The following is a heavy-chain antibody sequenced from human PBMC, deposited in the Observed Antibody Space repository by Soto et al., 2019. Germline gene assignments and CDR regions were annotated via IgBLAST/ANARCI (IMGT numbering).Heavy chain of an antibody. Sequence: QVTLKESGPVLVKPTETLTLTCTVSGFSLSNARMGVSWIRQPPGKALEWLAHIFSNDEKSYSTSLKSRLTISKDTSKSQVVLNMTNMDPVDTATYYCARIRFGSSWLYYFDYWGQGTLVTVSS. D-gene: IGHD6-13*01. CDR2: IFSNDEK. J-gene: IGHJ4*02. CDR3: ARIRFGSSWLYYFDY. V-gene: IGHV2-26*01. CDR1: GFSLSNARMG.